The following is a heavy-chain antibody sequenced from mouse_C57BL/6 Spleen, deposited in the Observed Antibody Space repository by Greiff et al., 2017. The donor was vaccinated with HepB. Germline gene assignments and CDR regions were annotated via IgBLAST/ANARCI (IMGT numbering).Heavy chain of an antibody. CDR1: GYTFTSYW. Sequence: VQLQQPGAELVMPGASVKLSCKASGYTFTSYWMHWVKQRPGQGLEWIGEIDPSDSYTNYNQKFKGKSTLTVDKSSSTAYMQLSSLTSEDSAVYYCATLYYYGSSYGAMDYWGQGTSVTVSS. V-gene: IGHV1-69*01. CDR3: ATLYYYGSSYGAMDY. CDR2: IDPSDSYT. D-gene: IGHD1-1*01. J-gene: IGHJ4*01.